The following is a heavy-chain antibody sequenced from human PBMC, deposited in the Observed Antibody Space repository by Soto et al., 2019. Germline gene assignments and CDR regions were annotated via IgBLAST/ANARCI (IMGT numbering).Heavy chain of an antibody. D-gene: IGHD2-21*02. CDR1: GFTFSSYG. CDR2: IWYDGSNK. CDR3: AREDHNIVVATAIRPLDY. Sequence: PGGSLRLSCAASGFTFSSYGMHWVRQAPGKGLEWVAVIWYDGSNKYYADSVKGRFTISRDNSKNTLYLQMNSLRAEDTAVYYCAREDHNIVVATAIRPLDYWGQGTLVTVS. J-gene: IGHJ4*02. V-gene: IGHV3-33*01.